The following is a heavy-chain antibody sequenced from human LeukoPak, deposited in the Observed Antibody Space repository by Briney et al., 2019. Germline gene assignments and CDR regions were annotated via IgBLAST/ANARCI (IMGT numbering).Heavy chain of an antibody. D-gene: IGHD1-1*01. J-gene: IGHJ4*02. CDR1: GGSISSYY. V-gene: IGHV4-59*01. Sequence: SEALSLTCTVSGGSISSYYWTWIRQPPGKGLEWIGYIYYSVSTNYNPSLKSRVSISVDTSKNQFSLKLSSVTAADTAVYYCARLTRRSGNYFENWGQGTLVTVSS. CDR3: ARLTRRSGNYFEN. CDR2: IYYSVST.